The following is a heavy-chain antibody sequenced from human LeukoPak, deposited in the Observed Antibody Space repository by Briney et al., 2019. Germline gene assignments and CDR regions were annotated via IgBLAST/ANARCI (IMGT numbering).Heavy chain of an antibody. CDR2: IYNSGST. J-gene: IGHJ6*03. CDR3: ARGNRYSYGYARAYYYYYYYMDV. D-gene: IGHD5-18*01. Sequence: SETLSLTCAVSDYSIRSGGYSWNWIRQPPGKGLEWIGYIYNSGSTNYNPSLKSRVTISVDTSKNQFSLKLSSVTAADTAVYYCARGNRYSYGYARAYYYYYYYMDVWGKGTTVTVSS. V-gene: IGHV4-30-4*07. CDR1: DYSIRSGGYS.